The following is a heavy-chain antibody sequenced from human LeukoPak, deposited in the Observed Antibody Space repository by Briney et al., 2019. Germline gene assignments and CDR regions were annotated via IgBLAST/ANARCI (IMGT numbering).Heavy chain of an antibody. J-gene: IGHJ4*02. CDR1: GFTFSNSW. CDR3: ARMATAFGY. CDR2: ISSDGSSS. Sequence: PGGSLRLSCAASGFTFSNSWMHWVRQVPGKGLLWVSRISSDGSSSIYADSVKGRFTISRDNAKNTLYLQINSLKAGATAVFSCARMATAFGYRGQGTLVTGSS. D-gene: IGHD1-1*01. V-gene: IGHV3-74*01.